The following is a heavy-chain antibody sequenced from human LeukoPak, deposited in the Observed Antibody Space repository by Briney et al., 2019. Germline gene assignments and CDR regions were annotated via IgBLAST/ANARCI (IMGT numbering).Heavy chain of an antibody. CDR1: GFTFSSYG. CDR2: IRYDGSNK. J-gene: IGHJ3*02. Sequence: GGSLRLSCAASGFTFSSYGMHWVRQAPGKGLEWVAFIRYDGSNKYYADSVKGRFTISRDNSKNTLYLQMNSLRAEDTALYYCARDKSVSGSDAFDIWGQGTMVTVSS. D-gene: IGHD3-22*01. CDR3: ARDKSVSGSDAFDI. V-gene: IGHV3-30*02.